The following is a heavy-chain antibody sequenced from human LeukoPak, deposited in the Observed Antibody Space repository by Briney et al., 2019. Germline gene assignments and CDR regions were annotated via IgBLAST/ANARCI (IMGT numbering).Heavy chain of an antibody. CDR1: GFTVSSNY. CDR2: IYSGGST. Sequence: PGGSLRLSCAASGFTVSSNYMSWVRQAPGKGLEWVSLIYSGGSTYYADSVKGRFTISRDNSKNTLYLQMNSLRAEDTAVYYCARVNSDYYYYMDVWGKGTTVTVSS. D-gene: IGHD1-7*01. CDR3: ARVNSDYYYYMDV. V-gene: IGHV3-53*01. J-gene: IGHJ6*03.